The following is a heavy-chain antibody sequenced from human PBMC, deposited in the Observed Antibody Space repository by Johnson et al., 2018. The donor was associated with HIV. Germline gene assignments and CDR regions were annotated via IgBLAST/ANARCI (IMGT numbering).Heavy chain of an antibody. V-gene: IGHV3-11*04. D-gene: IGHD3/OR15-3a*01. CDR3: AVGLNTDAFDI. CDR2: ISSSGNTI. CDR1: GFTFSEYY. Sequence: VQLVESGGGLVRPGGSLRLSCAASGFTFSEYYMSWVRQSPGKGLEWVSYISSSGNTIYYADSVKGRFTISRDNAKNSVDLQMNSLRVDDTAVYYCAVGLNTDAFDIWGQGTMVTVSS. J-gene: IGHJ3*02.